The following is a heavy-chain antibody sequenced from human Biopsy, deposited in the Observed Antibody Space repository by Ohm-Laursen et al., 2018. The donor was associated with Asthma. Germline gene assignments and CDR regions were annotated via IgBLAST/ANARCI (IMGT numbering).Heavy chain of an antibody. J-gene: IGHJ5*02. V-gene: IGHV4-31*03. CDR2: IYYSGST. D-gene: IGHD4-17*01. CDR1: GGSINIGDYY. Sequence: TLSLTCTVSGGSINIGDYYWSWIRQHPGKGLEWIGYIYYSGSTYYSPSLKSRVSILIDTSKNQFSLRLSSVTAADTAVYYCARTTYGDDGFDPWGQGTLVTVSS. CDR3: ARTTYGDDGFDP.